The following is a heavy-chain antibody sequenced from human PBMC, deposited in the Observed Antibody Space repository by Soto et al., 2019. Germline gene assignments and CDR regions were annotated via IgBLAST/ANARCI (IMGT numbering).Heavy chain of an antibody. CDR3: ARQVGRFGELDPALYYFDY. CDR2: IYYSGST. Sequence: QLQLQESGPGLVKPSETLSLTCTVSGGSISSSSYYWGWIRQPPGKGLEWIGSIYYSGSTYYNPSLKSRVTISVDTSKNQFSLKLSSVTAADTAVYYCARQVGRFGELDPALYYFDYWGQGTLVTVSS. J-gene: IGHJ4*02. D-gene: IGHD3-10*01. CDR1: GGSISSSSYY. V-gene: IGHV4-39*01.